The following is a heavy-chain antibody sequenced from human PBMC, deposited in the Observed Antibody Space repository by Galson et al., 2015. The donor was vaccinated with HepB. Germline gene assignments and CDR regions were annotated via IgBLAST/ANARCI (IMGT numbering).Heavy chain of an antibody. Sequence: SVKVSCKASGYTFTSYGISWVRQAPGQGLEWMGWISAYNGNTNYAQKLQGRVTMTTDTSTSTAYMELRSLRSDDTAVYYCARVEGIAAAGGETYNWYFDLWGRGTLVTVSS. D-gene: IGHD6-13*01. J-gene: IGHJ2*01. V-gene: IGHV1-18*01. CDR3: ARVEGIAAAGGETYNWYFDL. CDR2: ISAYNGNT. CDR1: GYTFTSYG.